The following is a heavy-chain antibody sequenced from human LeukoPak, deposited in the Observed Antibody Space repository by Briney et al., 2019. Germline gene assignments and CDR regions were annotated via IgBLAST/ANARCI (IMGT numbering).Heavy chain of an antibody. V-gene: IGHV3-15*01. J-gene: IGHJ4*02. CDR2: IKSKTNGGTT. CDR1: GFTFSSAW. Sequence: GGSLRLSCAASGFTFSSAWMSWVRQAPGKGLEWVGRIKSKTNGGTTDYAAPVKGRFTISRDDSKDTLYLQMNSLKTEDTAVYYCTTIGPHPLLYGTFFDYWGQGTLVTVSS. D-gene: IGHD2/OR15-2a*01. CDR3: TTIGPHPLLYGTFFDY.